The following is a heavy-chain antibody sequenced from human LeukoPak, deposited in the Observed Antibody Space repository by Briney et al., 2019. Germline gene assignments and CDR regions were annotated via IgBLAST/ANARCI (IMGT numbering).Heavy chain of an antibody. CDR3: AKDPYYYDSSGYYYAGAFDI. Sequence: PGGSLRLSCAVSGFTFSNYAMSWVRQAPGKGLEWVSGISGSGVSTDYADSVKGRFTISRDNSKNTVYLQMNSLRAEDTAVYYCAKDPYYYDSSGYYYAGAFDIWGQGTMVTVSS. V-gene: IGHV3-23*01. J-gene: IGHJ3*02. CDR1: GFTFSNYA. CDR2: ISGSGVST. D-gene: IGHD3-22*01.